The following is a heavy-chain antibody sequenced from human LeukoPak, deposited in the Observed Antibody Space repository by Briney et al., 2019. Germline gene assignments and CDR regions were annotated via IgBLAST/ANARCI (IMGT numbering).Heavy chain of an antibody. J-gene: IGHJ3*02. CDR2: ISSSGSTI. V-gene: IGHV3-11*04. CDR1: GFTFSDYY. CDR3: ARGNYDILTGYYKSYDAFDI. Sequence: GGSLRLSCAASGFTFSDYYMSWIRQAPGKGLEWVSYISSSGSTIYYADSVKGRFTISRDNAKNSLYLQMNSLRAEDTAVYYCARGNYDILTGYYKSYDAFDIWGQGTMVTVSS. D-gene: IGHD3-9*01.